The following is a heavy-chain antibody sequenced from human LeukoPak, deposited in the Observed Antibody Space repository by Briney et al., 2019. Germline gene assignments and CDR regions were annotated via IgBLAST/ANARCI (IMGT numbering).Heavy chain of an antibody. CDR3: ARDHSSGRYFDF. D-gene: IGHD3-22*01. CDR2: ISGSSTYR. Sequence: GGSLRLSCAASGFTFSSYSMNWVRRAPGKGLEWVSSISGSSTYRDYADSVKGRFTNSRDNAKNALYLQMDSLRPEDTAVYYCARDHSSGRYFDFWGQGTLVTVSS. CDR1: GFTFSSYS. V-gene: IGHV3-21*01. J-gene: IGHJ4*02.